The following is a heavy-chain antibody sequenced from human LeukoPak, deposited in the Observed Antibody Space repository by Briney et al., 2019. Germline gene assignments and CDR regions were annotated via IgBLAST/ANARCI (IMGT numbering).Heavy chain of an antibody. V-gene: IGHV3-15*01. D-gene: IGHD6-13*01. Sequence: GRCLTLSCVLSALSVSNAWTGCVRQAPRERLEWVVRVKSNTGGATTDSGAPVKGRLSISREHSKNTLYLQLNSLKPEDTAVYYCTKDRGIEAAKYFQHWGQGNLVTVSS. CDR1: ALSVSNAW. CDR2: VKSNTGGATT. J-gene: IGHJ1*01. CDR3: TKDRGIEAAKYFQH.